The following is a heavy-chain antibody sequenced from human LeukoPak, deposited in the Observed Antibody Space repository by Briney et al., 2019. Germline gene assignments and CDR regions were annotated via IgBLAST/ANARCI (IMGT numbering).Heavy chain of an antibody. CDR1: GFTFDDYA. J-gene: IGHJ3*02. V-gene: IGHV3-9*03. CDR3: XXXAYYXDSSGYYWGAFDI. Sequence: GGSLRLSCAASGFTFDDYAMHWVRQAPGKGLEWVSGISWNSGSIGYADSVKGRFTISRDNAKNSLYLQMNSLRAEDMALYYCXXXAYYXDSSGYYWGAFDIWGQGTMVTVXS. CDR2: ISWNSGSI. D-gene: IGHD3-22*01.